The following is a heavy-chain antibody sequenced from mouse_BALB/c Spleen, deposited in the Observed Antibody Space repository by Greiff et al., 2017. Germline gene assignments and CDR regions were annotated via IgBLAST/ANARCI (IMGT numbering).Heavy chain of an antibody. V-gene: IGHV1-54*01. D-gene: IGHD2-1*01. J-gene: IGHJ3*01. CDR2: INPGSGGT. Sequence: VQLQQSGAELVRPGTSVKVSCKASGYAFTNYLIEWVKQRPGQGLEWIGVINPGSGGTNYNEKFKGKATLTADKSSSTAYMQLSSLTSDDSAVYFCARGGIYYGNYAWFADWGQGTLVTVAA. CDR1: GYAFTNYL. CDR3: ARGGIYYGNYAWFAD.